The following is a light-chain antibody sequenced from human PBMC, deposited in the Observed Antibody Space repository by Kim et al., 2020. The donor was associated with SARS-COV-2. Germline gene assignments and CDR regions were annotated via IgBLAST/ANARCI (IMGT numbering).Light chain of an antibody. CDR2: GNS. CDR3: HSYDSSLSGVV. Sequence: QSVLTQPPSVSGAPGPRVTISCTGSSSNIGAVYDVHWYQQLPGTAPKLLIYGNSIRPSGVPDRFSGSKSGTSASLTITGLQAEDEADYYCHSYDSSLSGVVFGGGTQLTVL. CDR1: SSNIGAVYD. J-gene: IGLJ2*01. V-gene: IGLV1-40*01.